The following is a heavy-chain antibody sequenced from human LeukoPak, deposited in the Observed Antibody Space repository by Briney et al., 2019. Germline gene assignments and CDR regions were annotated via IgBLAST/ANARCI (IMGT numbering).Heavy chain of an antibody. CDR1: GFTFSIAW. Sequence: PGGSLRLSCAASGFTFSIAWMTWVRQAPGKGLEWVGRIKSSKDGGTTDYAAPVKGRFSISRDDSRNTLYVQMNNLKSEDTAVYYCTTLNLEVGAPWGQGTLVTVS. CDR3: TTLNLEVGAP. V-gene: IGHV3-15*01. CDR2: IKSSKDGGTT. D-gene: IGHD2-2*01. J-gene: IGHJ5*02.